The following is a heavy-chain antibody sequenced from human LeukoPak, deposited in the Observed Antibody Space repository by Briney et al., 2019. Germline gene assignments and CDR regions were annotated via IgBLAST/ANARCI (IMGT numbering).Heavy chain of an antibody. CDR3: ATRSSNHYYYMDV. CDR1: GGTFSSYV. D-gene: IGHD6-6*01. CDR2: IIPIFGTA. V-gene: IGHV1-69*13. Sequence: GASVKVSCKASGGTFSSYVISWVRQAPGQGLEWMGGIIPIFGTANYAQKFQGRVTITADESTSTAYMELSSLRSEDTAVYYCATRSSNHYYYMDVWGKGTTVTVSS. J-gene: IGHJ6*03.